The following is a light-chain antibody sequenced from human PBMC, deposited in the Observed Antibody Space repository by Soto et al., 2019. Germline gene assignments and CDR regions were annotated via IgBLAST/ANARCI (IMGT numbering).Light chain of an antibody. Sequence: QSVLTQPASVSGSPGQSITISCTGTSSDVGGYNYVSWHQQHPGKAPKLMIYDVSNRPSGVSNRFSGSKSGNTASLTISGLQAEDEADYYCSSYTSSSTRGVFGGGTKLTVL. V-gene: IGLV2-14*01. CDR3: SSYTSSSTRGV. CDR1: SSDVGGYNY. J-gene: IGLJ2*01. CDR2: DVS.